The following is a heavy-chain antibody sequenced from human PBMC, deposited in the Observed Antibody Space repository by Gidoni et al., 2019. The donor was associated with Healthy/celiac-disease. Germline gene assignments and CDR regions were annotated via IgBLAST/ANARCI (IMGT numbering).Heavy chain of an antibody. Sequence: QVQLVESVGGVVQPGRSLRLSCAAHGCTFSGYGMHWVPPAPGKGLEWVAVISYYGSNKDYADSVKGRFTITSDNSKNTLYLQMNSLRADDTAVYYCVGCSGGSCPGYFQHWGQGTLVTVSS. V-gene: IGHV3-30*03. CDR1: GCTFSGYG. CDR3: VGCSGGSCPGYFQH. J-gene: IGHJ1*01. CDR2: ISYYGSNK. D-gene: IGHD2-15*01.